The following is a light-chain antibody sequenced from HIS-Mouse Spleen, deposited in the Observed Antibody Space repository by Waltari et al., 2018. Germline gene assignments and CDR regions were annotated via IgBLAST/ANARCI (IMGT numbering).Light chain of an antibody. Sequence: QSVLTQPPSASGTPGPRVTLSFSGSSSNIGSNYVYWYQQLPGTAPKLLIYRNNQLPSGVPDRFSGSKSGTSASLAISGLRSEDEADYYCAAWDDSLSGPVFGGGTKLTVL. V-gene: IGLV1-47*01. CDR3: AAWDDSLSGPV. CDR1: SSNIGSNY. J-gene: IGLJ3*02. CDR2: RNN.